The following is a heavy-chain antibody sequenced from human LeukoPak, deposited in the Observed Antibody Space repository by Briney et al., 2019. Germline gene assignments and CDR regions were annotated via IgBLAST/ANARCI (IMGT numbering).Heavy chain of an antibody. Sequence: ASAKVSCKASGYTFYYYGISWVRQAPGQGLEWMGWVSAYNGNTNYARKLQGRVTMTTDTSTSTAYMELRSLRSDDTAVYYCVRVRDFWSGYHHFDYWGQGTLVTVSS. CDR3: VRVRDFWSGYHHFDY. CDR2: VSAYNGNT. D-gene: IGHD3-3*01. J-gene: IGHJ4*02. V-gene: IGHV1-18*01. CDR1: GYTFYYYG.